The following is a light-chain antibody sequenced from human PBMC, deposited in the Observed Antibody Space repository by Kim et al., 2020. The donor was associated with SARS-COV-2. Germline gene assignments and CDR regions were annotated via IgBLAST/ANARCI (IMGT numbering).Light chain of an antibody. V-gene: IGKV1-5*01. CDR3: QHYDRYWA. CDR2: DAS. J-gene: IGKJ1*01. Sequence: LSASMGDSVTLSCRASQSISNYLAWYQQRPGQAPKLLVYDASTLNRGVPSRFRGSGSGTEFTLTIGGLQSDDFATYYCQHYDRYWAFGQGTKVEIK. CDR1: QSISNY.